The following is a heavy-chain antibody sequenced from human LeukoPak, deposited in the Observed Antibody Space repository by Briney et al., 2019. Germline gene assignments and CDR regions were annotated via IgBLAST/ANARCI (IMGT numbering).Heavy chain of an antibody. J-gene: IGHJ4*02. D-gene: IGHD3-10*01. CDR3: ARDKGAGENFDY. CDR1: GFTCSNYW. CDR2: IKQDGSEK. V-gene: IGHV3-7*01. Sequence: PGGSLRLSCAASGFTCSNYWMSWVRQAPGKGLEWVANIKQDGSEKYYVDSVKGRFTISRDNAKNSLYLQMNSLRAEDTAVYYCARDKGAGENFDYWGQGALVTVSS.